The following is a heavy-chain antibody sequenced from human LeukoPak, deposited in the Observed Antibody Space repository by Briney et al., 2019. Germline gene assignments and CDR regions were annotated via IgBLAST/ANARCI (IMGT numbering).Heavy chain of an antibody. D-gene: IGHD3-22*01. Sequence: GGSLRLSCAAYGFTLSSHSMNWVRQAPGKGLEWVSSISSSSSYIHSADSVEGRFTISRDNAKNSLYLQMNSLRAEDTAVYYCARDLYDSGAYSSPIDFWGQGTLVTVSS. CDR2: ISSSSSYI. J-gene: IGHJ4*02. CDR1: GFTLSSHS. CDR3: ARDLYDSGAYSSPIDF. V-gene: IGHV3-21*01.